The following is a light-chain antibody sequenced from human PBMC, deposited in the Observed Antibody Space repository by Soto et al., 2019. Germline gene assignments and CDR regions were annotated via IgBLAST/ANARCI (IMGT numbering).Light chain of an antibody. CDR2: EIS. V-gene: IGKV2-24*01. CDR1: QSLVYSYGNTY. CDR3: EQCSHFPPT. Sequence: DVVMTQTPLSSPVSLGHPASISCRSSQSLVYSYGNTYLSWLQQRPGQPPRLLIYEISHWFSGVPDRFSGSGAGTDFTLKISRLEPEDVGLYFCEQCSHFPPTFGQGTKLEIK. J-gene: IGKJ1*01.